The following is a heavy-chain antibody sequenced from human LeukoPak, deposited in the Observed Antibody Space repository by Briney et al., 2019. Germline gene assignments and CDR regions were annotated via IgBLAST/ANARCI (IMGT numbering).Heavy chain of an antibody. J-gene: IGHJ4*02. Sequence: SQTLSLTCTVSGRSISRSSYFSGWIRQPPGKGLEWIGRLYYSGSTNGGSIYYNPSLTSRVTISVDTATHQLFAILTSVTAADTAVYYCARRDPSGWYNYWGQGTLVTVSS. CDR2: LYYSGSTNGGSI. CDR3: ARRDPSGWYNY. V-gene: IGHV4-39*01. CDR1: GRSISRSSYF. D-gene: IGHD6-19*01.